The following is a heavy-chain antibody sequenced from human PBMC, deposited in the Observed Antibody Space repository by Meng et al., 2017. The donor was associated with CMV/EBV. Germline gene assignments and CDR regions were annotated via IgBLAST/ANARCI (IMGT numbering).Heavy chain of an antibody. J-gene: IGHJ6*02. Sequence: GESLKISCAASGFTFSTYSMNWVRQAPGKGLEWVSYITSGSSSTYYADSVKGRFSISRDNAKNSLYLQMNSLRAEDTAVYYCARDSPGRYCSGGSCYYYYYGMDVWGQGTTVTVSS. CDR1: GFTFSTYS. CDR2: ITSGSSST. D-gene: IGHD2-15*01. V-gene: IGHV3-48*04. CDR3: ARDSPGRYCSGGSCYYYYYGMDV.